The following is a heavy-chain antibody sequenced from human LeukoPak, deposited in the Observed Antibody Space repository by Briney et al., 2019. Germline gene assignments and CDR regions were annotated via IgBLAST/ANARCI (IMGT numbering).Heavy chain of an antibody. J-gene: IGHJ4*02. CDR2: INPNSGGT. CDR1: GYTFTGYY. Sequence: ASVKVSCKASGYTFTGYYMHWVRQAPGQGLEWMGWINPNSGGTNYAQKFQGRVTMTEDTSTDTAYMELSSLRSEDTAVYYCATGPVRWLVPLDYWGQGTLVTVSS. CDR3: ATGPVRWLVPLDY. V-gene: IGHV1-2*02. D-gene: IGHD6-19*01.